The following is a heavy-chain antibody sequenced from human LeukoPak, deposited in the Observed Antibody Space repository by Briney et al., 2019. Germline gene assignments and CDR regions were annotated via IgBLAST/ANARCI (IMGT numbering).Heavy chain of an antibody. CDR1: GFTFSDHY. D-gene: IGHD4-17*01. CDR2: IRNRARSYTT. Sequence: GGSLRLSCAASGFTFSDHYMDWVRQAPGKGLQWVARIRNRARSYTTQYAPSVRDRFTISRDDTENSLFLQMNSLNTEDTAVYYCAKDLGKGYGDYVLDYWGQGTLVTVSS. CDR3: AKDLGKGYGDYVLDY. J-gene: IGHJ4*02. V-gene: IGHV3-72*01.